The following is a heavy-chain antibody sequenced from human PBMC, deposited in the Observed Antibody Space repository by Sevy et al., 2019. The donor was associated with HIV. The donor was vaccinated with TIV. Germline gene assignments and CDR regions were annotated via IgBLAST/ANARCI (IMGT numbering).Heavy chain of an antibody. CDR1: GYTLTELS. CDR2: FDPEDGET. J-gene: IGHJ4*02. Sequence: ASVKVSCKVSGYTLTELSMHWVRQAPGKGLEWMGGFDPEDGETIYAQKFQGRVTMTEDTSTDTAYMELSSLRSEDMAVYYCATLGRNLTFGGVMAEYYFDYWGQGTLVTVSS. V-gene: IGHV1-24*01. D-gene: IGHD3-16*01. CDR3: ATLGRNLTFGGVMAEYYFDY.